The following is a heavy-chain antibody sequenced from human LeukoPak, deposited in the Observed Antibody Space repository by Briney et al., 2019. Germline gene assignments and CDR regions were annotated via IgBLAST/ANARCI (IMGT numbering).Heavy chain of an antibody. J-gene: IGHJ4*02. D-gene: IGHD2-15*01. CDR2: ISGSGGST. V-gene: IGHV3-23*01. CDR3: AKESALVVAAPAFDY. CDR1: GFTFSSYA. Sequence: PGRSLRLSCAASGFTFSSYAMSWVRQAPGKGLEWVSAISGSGGSTYYADSVKGRFTISRDNSKNTLYLQMNSLRAEDTAVYYCAKESALVVAAPAFDYWGQGTLVTVSS.